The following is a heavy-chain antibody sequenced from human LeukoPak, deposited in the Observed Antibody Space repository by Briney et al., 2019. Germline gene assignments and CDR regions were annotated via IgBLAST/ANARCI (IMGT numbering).Heavy chain of an antibody. CDR3: AKDPEMATIMGDWFDP. Sequence: PGGSLRLSSAASGFTFSSYAMSWVRQAPGKGLEWVSAISGSGGSTYYADSVKGRFTISRDNSKNTLYLQMNSLRAEDTAVYYCAKDPEMATIMGDWFDPWGKGTLVTVSS. CDR2: ISGSGGST. D-gene: IGHD5-24*01. V-gene: IGHV3-23*01. CDR1: GFTFSSYA. J-gene: IGHJ5*02.